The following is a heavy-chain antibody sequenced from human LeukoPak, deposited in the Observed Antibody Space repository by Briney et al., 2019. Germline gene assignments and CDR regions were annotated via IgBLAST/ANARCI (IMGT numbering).Heavy chain of an antibody. CDR2: INWNGGST. Sequence: GGSLRLSCAASGYTFDDYGMSWVRQAPGKGLEWVSGINWNGGSTGYADSVKGRFTISRDNAKNSLYLQMNSLRAEDTAVYYCARSPQYCSGGSCYSLGWFDPWGQGTLVTVSS. J-gene: IGHJ5*02. V-gene: IGHV3-20*04. D-gene: IGHD2-15*01. CDR1: GYTFDDYG. CDR3: ARSPQYCSGGSCYSLGWFDP.